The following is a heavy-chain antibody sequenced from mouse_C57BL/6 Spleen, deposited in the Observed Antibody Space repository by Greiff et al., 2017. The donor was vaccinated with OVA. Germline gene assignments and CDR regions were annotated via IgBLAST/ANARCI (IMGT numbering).Heavy chain of an antibody. D-gene: IGHD3-2*02. Sequence: QVQLQQSGPELVKPGASVKISCKASGYAFSSSWMNWVKQRPGKGLEWIGRIYPGDGDTNYNGKFKGKATLTADKSSSTAYMQLSSLTSEDSAVYFCARPDSSGYLDYWGKGNTLTVSS. CDR2: IYPGDGDT. V-gene: IGHV1-82*01. CDR3: ARPDSSGYLDY. CDR1: GYAFSSSW. J-gene: IGHJ2*01.